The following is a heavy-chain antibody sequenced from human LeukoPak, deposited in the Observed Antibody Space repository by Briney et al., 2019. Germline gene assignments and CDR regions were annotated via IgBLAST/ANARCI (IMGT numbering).Heavy chain of an antibody. CDR3: ARRRGSTSGSYYMDV. D-gene: IGHD2-2*01. CDR1: GFPFSSYW. Sequence: GGSLRLSCAASGFPFSSYWMSWVRQAPGKGLEWVANIKQDGREKYYVDSVKGRFTISRDNAKNSLYLQMNSLRAEDTAVYYCARRRGSTSGSYYMDVWGKGTTVTVFS. CDR2: IKQDGREK. V-gene: IGHV3-7*01. J-gene: IGHJ6*03.